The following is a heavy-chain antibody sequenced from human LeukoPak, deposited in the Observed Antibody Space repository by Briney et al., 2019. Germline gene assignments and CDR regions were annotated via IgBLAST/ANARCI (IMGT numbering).Heavy chain of an antibody. J-gene: IGHJ4*02. D-gene: IGHD1-26*01. Sequence: GGSLRLSCAASGFTFSNYAMSWVRQAPGKGLEWVSTISGSGGSTYYADSVKGRFTISRDNSKNTLYLQMNSLRAEDTAVYYCARDRGELLADYWGQGTLVTVSS. CDR2: ISGSGGST. CDR3: ARDRGELLADY. CDR1: GFTFSNYA. V-gene: IGHV3-23*01.